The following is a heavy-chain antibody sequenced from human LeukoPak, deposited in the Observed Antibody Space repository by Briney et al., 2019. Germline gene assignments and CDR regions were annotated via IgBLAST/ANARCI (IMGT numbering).Heavy chain of an antibody. Sequence: PGGSLRLSCAASGFSFSDYYMSWIRQTPGKGPEWVSYIFGTTISYADSVKGRFTISRDNAKNSLYLQMNSLRAEYTAVYYCARGGKQTFDYWGQGTLVTVSS. CDR2: IFGTTI. CDR1: GFSFSDYY. D-gene: IGHD3-16*01. V-gene: IGHV3-11*04. J-gene: IGHJ4*02. CDR3: ARGGKQTFDY.